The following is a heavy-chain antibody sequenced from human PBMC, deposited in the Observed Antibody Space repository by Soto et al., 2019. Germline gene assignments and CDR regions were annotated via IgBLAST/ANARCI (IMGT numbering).Heavy chain of an antibody. Sequence: SLRLSCAASGFTFSSYAMHWVRQAPGKGLEWVAVISYDGSNKYYADSVKGRFTISRDNSKNTLYLQMNSLRAEDTAVYYCAREGPSRGYCSRGSCLYYFDYWGQGTLVTVSS. J-gene: IGHJ4*02. CDR1: GFTFSSYA. CDR2: ISYDGSNK. CDR3: AREGPSRGYCSRGSCLYYFDY. D-gene: IGHD2-15*01. V-gene: IGHV3-30-3*01.